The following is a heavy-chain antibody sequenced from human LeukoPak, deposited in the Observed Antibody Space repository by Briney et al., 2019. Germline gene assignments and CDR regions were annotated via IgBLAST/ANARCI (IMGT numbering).Heavy chain of an antibody. CDR1: GFTFSSYG. CDR3: AKPPVPAAYIDY. J-gene: IGHJ4*02. V-gene: IGHV3-30*02. CDR2: IRYDGSNK. D-gene: IGHD2-2*01. Sequence: GRSLRLSCAASGFTFSSYGMHWVRQAPGKGLEWVAFIRYDGSNKYYADSVKGRFTISRDNSKNTLYLQMNSLRAEDTAVYYCAKPPVPAAYIDYWGQGTLVTVSS.